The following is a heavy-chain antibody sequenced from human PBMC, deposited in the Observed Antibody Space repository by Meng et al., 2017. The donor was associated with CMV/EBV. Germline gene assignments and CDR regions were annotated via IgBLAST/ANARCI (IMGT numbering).Heavy chain of an antibody. D-gene: IGHD3-3*01. CDR3: ARVMGTIFGVVKNYFDY. J-gene: IGHJ4*02. Sequence: GESLKISCAASGFPFSRCWMSWVRQAPGKGLEWVANIKQDGSEKYYVDSVKGRFTISRDNAKNSLYLQMNSLRAEDTAVYYCARVMGTIFGVVKNYFDYWGQGTLVTVSS. CDR2: IKQDGSEK. CDR1: GFPFSRCW. V-gene: IGHV3-7*01.